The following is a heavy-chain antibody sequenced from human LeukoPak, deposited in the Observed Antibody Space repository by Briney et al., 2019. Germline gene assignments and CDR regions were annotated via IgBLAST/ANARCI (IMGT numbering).Heavy chain of an antibody. CDR1: GGSISSYY. V-gene: IGHV4-59*01. Sequence: ASGTLSLTCTVSGGSISSYYWSWIRQPPGKGLEWIGYIYYSGSTNYNPSLKSRVTISVDTSKNQFSLKLSSVTAADTAVYYCARITVTKGRYNWFDPWGQGTLVTVSS. D-gene: IGHD4-11*01. CDR2: IYYSGST. J-gene: IGHJ5*02. CDR3: ARITVTKGRYNWFDP.